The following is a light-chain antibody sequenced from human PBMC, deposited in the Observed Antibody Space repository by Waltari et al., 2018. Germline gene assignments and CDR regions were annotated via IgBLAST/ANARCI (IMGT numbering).Light chain of an antibody. Sequence: QSVLTQPPSASGTPGQRVTISCSGSSSNIGSNTVNWYQQLPGTAPKLLIYSNNQRPSGVPYRFSGSKSGPSASLAISGLQSEDEADYYCAAWDDSLNGPVFGGGTKLTVL. V-gene: IGLV1-44*01. CDR1: SSNIGSNT. CDR2: SNN. J-gene: IGLJ3*02. CDR3: AAWDDSLNGPV.